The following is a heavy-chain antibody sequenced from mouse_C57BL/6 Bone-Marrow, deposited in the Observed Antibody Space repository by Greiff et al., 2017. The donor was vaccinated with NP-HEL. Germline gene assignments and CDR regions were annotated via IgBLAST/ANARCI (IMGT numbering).Heavy chain of an antibody. Sequence: QVQLVESGPELVKPGASVKISCKASGYAFSSSWMNWVKQRPGKGLEWIGRIYPGDGDTNYNGKFKGKATLTADKSSSTAYMQLSSLTSEDSAVYFCARRGPYYFDYWGQGTTLTVSS. CDR3: ARRGPYYFDY. CDR2: IYPGDGDT. J-gene: IGHJ2*01. CDR1: GYAFSSSW. V-gene: IGHV1-82*01.